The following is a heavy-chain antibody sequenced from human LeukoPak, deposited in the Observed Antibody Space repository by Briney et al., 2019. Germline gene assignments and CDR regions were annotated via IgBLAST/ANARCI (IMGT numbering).Heavy chain of an antibody. D-gene: IGHD3-3*01. Sequence: GESLKISCTGSGYTFRYYWIGWVRQMPGKGLEWVAVISYDGSNKYYADSVKGRFTISRDNSKYTLYLQMNSLRAEDTAVYYCARVMMEYYFDYWGQGTLVTVSS. J-gene: IGHJ4*02. CDR3: ARVMMEYYFDY. CDR1: GYTFRYYW. CDR2: ISYDGSNK. V-gene: IGHV3-30*19.